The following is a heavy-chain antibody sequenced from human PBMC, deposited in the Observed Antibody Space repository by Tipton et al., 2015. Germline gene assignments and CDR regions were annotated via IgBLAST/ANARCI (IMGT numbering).Heavy chain of an antibody. J-gene: IGHJ2*01. V-gene: IGHV3-23*04. Sequence: QLVQSGGGVVQPGRSLRLSCAASGFSFENSAMAWVRRAPGKGLEWVSAISSAGGFRTYYADAHKGRFTISRDNSNYTLFLQMNSLTGEDTAVYYCARAPTTILQPIKYFDLWGRGTLVTVSS. D-gene: IGHD5-24*01. CDR3: ARAPTTILQPIKYFDL. CDR1: GFSFENSA. CDR2: ISSAGGFRT.